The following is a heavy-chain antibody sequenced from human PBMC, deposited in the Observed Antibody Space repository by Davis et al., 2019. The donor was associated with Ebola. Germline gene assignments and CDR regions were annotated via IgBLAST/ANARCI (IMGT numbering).Heavy chain of an antibody. CDR3: ARGHSYGSMVYGMDV. J-gene: IGHJ6*02. Sequence: GSLRLSCTVSGASVSSNSYYWNWIRQPPGKGLEWIGYVYYSGSTNYNPSLKSRVTISVDTSKNQFSLKLSSVTAADTAVYYCARGHSYGSMVYGMDVWGQGTTVTVSS. D-gene: IGHD5-18*01. V-gene: IGHV4-61*01. CDR1: GASVSSNSYY. CDR2: VYYSGST.